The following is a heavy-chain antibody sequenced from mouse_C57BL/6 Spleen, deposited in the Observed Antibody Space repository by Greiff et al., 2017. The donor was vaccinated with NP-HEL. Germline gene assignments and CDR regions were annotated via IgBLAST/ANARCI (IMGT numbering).Heavy chain of an antibody. J-gene: IGHJ1*03. CDR2: IHPSDSDT. CDR1: GYTFTSYW. D-gene: IGHD1-1*01. Sequence: QVQLKQPGAELVKPGASVKVSCKASGYTFTSYWMHWVKQRPGQGLEWIGRIHPSDSDTNYNQKFKGKATLTVDKSSSTAYMQLSSLTSEDSAVYYCARLLREGYFDVWGTGTTVTVSS. CDR3: ARLLREGYFDV. V-gene: IGHV1-74*01.